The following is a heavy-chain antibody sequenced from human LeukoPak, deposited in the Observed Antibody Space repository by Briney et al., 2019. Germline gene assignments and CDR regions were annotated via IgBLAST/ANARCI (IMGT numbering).Heavy chain of an antibody. V-gene: IGHV3-48*01. J-gene: IGHJ4*02. Sequence: GGSLRLSCAASGFTFSTSGMNWVRQAPGKGLEWVAYISSRSESKYYADSVKGRFTISRDNSKNTLYLQMNSLRAEDTAVYYCARGPDYYDSSGYYSWGDYWGQGTLVTVSS. CDR2: ISSRSESK. CDR1: GFTFSTSG. D-gene: IGHD3-22*01. CDR3: ARGPDYYDSSGYYSWGDY.